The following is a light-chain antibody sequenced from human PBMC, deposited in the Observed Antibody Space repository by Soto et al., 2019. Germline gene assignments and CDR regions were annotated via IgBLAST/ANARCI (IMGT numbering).Light chain of an antibody. V-gene: IGLV1-44*01. CDR3: AAWDDSLNGVV. CDR2: SNT. Sequence: QAVVTQPPSASGTHGQRVTISCSGSSSNIGSNTVNWYQQLPGTAPKLLIYSNTQRPSWVPDRFSGSKSGTSASLAISGLQSEDEADYYCAAWDDSLNGVVFGGGTKLTVL. CDR1: SSNIGSNT. J-gene: IGLJ2*01.